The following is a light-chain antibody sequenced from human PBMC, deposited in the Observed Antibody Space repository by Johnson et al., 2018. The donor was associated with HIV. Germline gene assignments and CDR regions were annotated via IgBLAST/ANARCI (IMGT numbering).Light chain of an antibody. J-gene: IGLJ1*01. CDR3: GTWDSSLSVPYV. CDR2: DNN. CDR1: SSNIGNNY. Sequence: QSMLTQPPSVSAAPGQKVTISCSGSSSNIGNNYVSWYQQLPGAAPKLLIYDNNKRPSGIPDRFSGSKSGTSATLGITGLQTGDEADYYCGTWDSSLSVPYVFGTGTQGTVL. V-gene: IGLV1-51*01.